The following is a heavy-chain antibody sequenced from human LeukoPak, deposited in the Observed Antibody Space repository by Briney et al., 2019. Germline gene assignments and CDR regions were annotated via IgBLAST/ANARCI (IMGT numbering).Heavy chain of an antibody. Sequence: PSETLSLTCAVSGGSISSGGDSWGWLRQPPGKGLEWIGYIYHSGSTYYNPSLKRRVTISVDRSKNQFSLKLSSVTAADTAVYYCASSPVSPYYFDYWGQGTLVTVSS. D-gene: IGHD3-10*01. CDR3: ASSPVSPYYFDY. V-gene: IGHV4-30-2*01. CDR1: GGSISSGGDS. J-gene: IGHJ4*02. CDR2: IYHSGST.